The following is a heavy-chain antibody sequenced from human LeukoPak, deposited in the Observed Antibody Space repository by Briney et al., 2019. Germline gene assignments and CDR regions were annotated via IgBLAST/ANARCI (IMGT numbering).Heavy chain of an antibody. CDR1: GGSISSYY. CDR2: IYTGGST. V-gene: IGHV4-4*07. CDR3: AREITFGGVIVNDY. D-gene: IGHD3-16*02. J-gene: IGHJ4*02. Sequence: PSEILSLTCTVSGGSISSYYWSWIRQPAGKGLEWIGRIYTGGSTNYNPSLKSRVTMSVDTSKNQFSLKLSSVTAADTAVYYCAREITFGGVIVNDYWGQGTLVTVSS.